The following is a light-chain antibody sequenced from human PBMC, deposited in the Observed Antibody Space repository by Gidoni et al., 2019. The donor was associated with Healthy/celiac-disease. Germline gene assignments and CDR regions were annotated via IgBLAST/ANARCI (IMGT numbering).Light chain of an antibody. CDR2: LGS. Sequence: IAMTQSPLFLPVTPGEPASISCRTSQSLLHRNGYDYLDWYLQKPGQSPQLLIYLGSNRASGVPDRFSGSGSGTDFTLKISRVEAGDVGVYYCMQALQTWTFXQXTKVEIK. CDR3: MQALQTWT. CDR1: QSLLHRNGYDY. J-gene: IGKJ1*01. V-gene: IGKV2-28*01.